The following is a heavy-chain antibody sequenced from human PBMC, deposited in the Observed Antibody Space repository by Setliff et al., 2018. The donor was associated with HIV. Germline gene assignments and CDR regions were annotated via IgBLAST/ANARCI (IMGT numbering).Heavy chain of an antibody. D-gene: IGHD1-26*01. CDR3: ARGATREFIVGATIFDY. V-gene: IGHV4-61*02. CDR2: IYTSGST. CDR1: DGAISSGSYY. Sequence: SETLSLTCTVSDGAISSGSYYWSWIRQPAGKGLEWIGRIYTSGSTNYNPSLKSRVTISVDTSKNQFSLKLSSVTAADTAVYYCARGATREFIVGATIFDYWGQGTLVTVSS. J-gene: IGHJ4*02.